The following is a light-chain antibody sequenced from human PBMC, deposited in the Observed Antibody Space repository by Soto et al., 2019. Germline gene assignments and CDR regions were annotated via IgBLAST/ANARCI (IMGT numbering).Light chain of an antibody. CDR2: AAS. V-gene: IGKV1-9*01. Sequence: DIQLTQSPSFLSASVGDRVAITCRASQGITTDLALYQQKPGKAPKLLIFAASILQTGVPSRFSGSGSGTEFTLTISSLQPEDFAGYYCQQFNAYPRKFGQGTKV. CDR1: QGITTD. J-gene: IGKJ1*01. CDR3: QQFNAYPRK.